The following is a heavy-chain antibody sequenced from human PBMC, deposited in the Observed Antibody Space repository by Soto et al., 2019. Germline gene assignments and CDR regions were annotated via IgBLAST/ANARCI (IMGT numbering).Heavy chain of an antibody. CDR2: IIPIFGTA. D-gene: IGHD1-26*01. CDR3: ARAPLGSHDDFAI. V-gene: IGHV1-69*01. Sequence: QVQLVQSGAEVKKPGSSVKVSCKASGGTFSSYAISWVRQAPGQGLEWMGGIIPIFGTANYAQKVQGRVTSTADESTSTDYMELSSLRAEDTAVYYCARAPLGSHDDFAIWGQGTMVTVSS. J-gene: IGHJ3*02. CDR1: GGTFSSYA.